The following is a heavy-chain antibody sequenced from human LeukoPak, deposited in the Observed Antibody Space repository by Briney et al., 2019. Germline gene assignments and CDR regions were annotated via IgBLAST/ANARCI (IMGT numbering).Heavy chain of an antibody. V-gene: IGHV4-39*01. CDR2: IYSSGSI. CDR1: GGAISRSTYV. CDR3: ARQWAY. Sequence: SETRSLTFTVSGGAISRSTYVWCWSRQPQGKGLECIRTIYSSGSIYYNPSLNSRVTMFVDTSKAHFSLKLSSGTAADTAVYYCARQWAYWGQGTLVTVSS. J-gene: IGHJ4*02.